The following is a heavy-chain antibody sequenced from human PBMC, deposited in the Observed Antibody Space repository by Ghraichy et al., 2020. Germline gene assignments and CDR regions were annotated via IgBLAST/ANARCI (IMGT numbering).Heavy chain of an antibody. CDR3: ARGAPNWYFDL. D-gene: IGHD3-16*01. J-gene: IGHJ2*01. Sequence: SETLSPTCTVTGVSINSTTFFWGWIRQPPGRGLEWIGNIFYNGSPYFNPSLKGRVSSSVDTSKNQLSLDLTSVTAADTAMYFCARGAPNWYFDLWGRGTLVTVSS. V-gene: IGHV4-39*07. CDR2: IFYNGSP. CDR1: GVSINSTTFF.